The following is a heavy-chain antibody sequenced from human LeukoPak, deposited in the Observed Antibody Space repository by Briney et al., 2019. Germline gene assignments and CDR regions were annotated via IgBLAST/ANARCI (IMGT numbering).Heavy chain of an antibody. J-gene: IGHJ5*02. Sequence: MGIINPSGVTTSYAQKFQGRVTITRDTSTTTVYMELSSLRSEDTAVYYCARDLSSCWFDPWGRGTLVTVSS. CDR2: INPSGVTT. CDR3: ARDLSSCWFDP. D-gene: IGHD6-13*01. V-gene: IGHV1-46*01.